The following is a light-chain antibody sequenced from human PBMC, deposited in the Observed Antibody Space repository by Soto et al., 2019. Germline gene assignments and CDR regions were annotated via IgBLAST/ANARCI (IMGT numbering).Light chain of an antibody. Sequence: DIQMTQSPSSLSASLSARVTIICRASQSISSYLNWYQQKPGKAPKLLIYAASSLQSGVPSRFSGSGSGTEFTLTISSLQPDDFATYYCQQYHEYWFGQGTKVDNK. CDR3: QQYHEYW. CDR1: QSISSY. CDR2: AAS. V-gene: IGKV1-39*01. J-gene: IGKJ1*01.